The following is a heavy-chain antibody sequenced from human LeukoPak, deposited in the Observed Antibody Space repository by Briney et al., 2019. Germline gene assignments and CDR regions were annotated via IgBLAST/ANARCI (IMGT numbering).Heavy chain of an antibody. CDR2: IWFDGSNK. Sequence: PGRSLRLSCAASGLTIGTNGMHWVGQAPGKGGEGVAVIWFDGSNKYMEDSVKGRFNIAGENTNNIFYSQMHSLRTEDTGVYYCAKSLVSVDGGSYYHYYYIDVWGKGTTVTVSS. CDR3: AKSLVSVDGGSYYHYYYIDV. D-gene: IGHD2-15*01. CDR1: GLTIGTNG. J-gene: IGHJ6*03. V-gene: IGHV3-33*06.